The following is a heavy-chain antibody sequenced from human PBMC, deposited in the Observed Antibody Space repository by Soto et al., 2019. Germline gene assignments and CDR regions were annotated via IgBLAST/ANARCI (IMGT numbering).Heavy chain of an antibody. V-gene: IGHV3-7*01. J-gene: IGHJ5*02. D-gene: IGHD3-22*01. CDR1: GFTFSTYW. Sequence: EVQLVESGGGLVQPGGSLRLSCAASGFTFSTYWMSWVRQAPGKGLEWLANIKQDGSEKYYVDSVRGRITISRDNAKNALYVGMSGLRAVDTAVYYCAGLRYYDSSGSVLGFDPWGQGTLVTVSS. CDR3: AGLRYYDSSGSVLGFDP. CDR2: IKQDGSEK.